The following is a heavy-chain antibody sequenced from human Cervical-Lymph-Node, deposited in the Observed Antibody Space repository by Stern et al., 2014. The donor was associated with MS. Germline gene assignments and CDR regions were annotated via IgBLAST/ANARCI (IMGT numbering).Heavy chain of an antibody. CDR3: ARGGGLVAYFDS. CDR1: GDTFSSYA. CDR2: ISPVFGPT. Sequence: VQLVQSGAEVKRPGSSVKVSCKASGDTFSSYAINWVRQAPGQGLEWMGGISPVFGPTNYAQKFQGRVSITADRSTSTAYLELRTLTSEDTAVYFCARGGGLVAYFDSWGQGTLVTVSS. J-gene: IGHJ4*02. V-gene: IGHV1-69*06. D-gene: IGHD2-8*02.